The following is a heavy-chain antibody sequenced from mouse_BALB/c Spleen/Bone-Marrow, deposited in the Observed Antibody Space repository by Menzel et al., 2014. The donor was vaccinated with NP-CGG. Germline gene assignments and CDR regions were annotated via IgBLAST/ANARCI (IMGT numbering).Heavy chain of an antibody. J-gene: IGHJ2*01. Sequence: EVKLMESGAELVKPGASVKLSCTASGFNIKDTYMHWVKQRPEQGLEWIGRIDPANGNTKYDPKFQGKATITADTSSHTAYLQLSSLTSEDTAVYYCARYYYGYYFDYWGQGTTLTVSS. CDR3: ARYYYGYYFDY. CDR1: GFNIKDTY. CDR2: IDPANGNT. V-gene: IGHV14-3*02. D-gene: IGHD1-2*01.